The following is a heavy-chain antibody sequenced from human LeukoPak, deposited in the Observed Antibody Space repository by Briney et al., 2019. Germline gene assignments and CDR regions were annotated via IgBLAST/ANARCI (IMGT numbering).Heavy chain of an antibody. CDR1: GGSISGGY. CDR2: VYTSGST. Sequence: SETLSLTCTVSGGSISGGYWSWIRQPPGRGLEWIGYVYTSGSTNYNPSLKSRATISVDTSKSQFALKLSSVTAADTAVYYCAKSYFDYSTYYSYYFNLWGQGALVTVSS. V-gene: IGHV4-4*09. J-gene: IGHJ4*02. D-gene: IGHD4-11*01. CDR3: AKSYFDYSTYYSYYFNL.